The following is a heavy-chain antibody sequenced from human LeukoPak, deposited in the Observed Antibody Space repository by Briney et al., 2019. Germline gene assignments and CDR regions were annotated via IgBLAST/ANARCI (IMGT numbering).Heavy chain of an antibody. CDR2: IYYSGST. Sequence: SETLSLTCTVSGGSISSSSYYWGWIRQPPGKGLEWIGSIYYSGSTYYNPSLKSRVTISVDTSKNQLSLKLSSVTAADTAVYYCARGSSSLDYFDYWGQGTLVTVSS. CDR1: GGSISSSSYY. J-gene: IGHJ4*02. D-gene: IGHD6-13*01. CDR3: ARGSSSLDYFDY. V-gene: IGHV4-39*01.